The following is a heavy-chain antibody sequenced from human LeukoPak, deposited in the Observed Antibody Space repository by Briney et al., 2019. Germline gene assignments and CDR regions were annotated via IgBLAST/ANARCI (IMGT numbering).Heavy chain of an antibody. J-gene: IGHJ5*02. D-gene: IGHD1-14*01. CDR1: GYPFTTWE. CDR2: VHPNSGNT. V-gene: IGHV1-8*01. CDR3: ARGPRNDP. Sequence: ASVKVSCKTSGYPFTTWEINWVRQAAGQGLEWMGWVHPNSGNTAYAQKFQGRITMTRDTSISTAYMELSGLRFDDTAVYFCARGPRNDPWGQGTLVTVSS.